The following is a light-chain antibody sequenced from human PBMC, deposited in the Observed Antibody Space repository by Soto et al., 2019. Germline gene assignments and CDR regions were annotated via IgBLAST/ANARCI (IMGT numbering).Light chain of an antibody. CDR1: QSVSSY. J-gene: IGKJ2*01. V-gene: IGKV3-11*01. Sequence: EIVLTQSPATLSLSPGDRATLSCRASQSVSSYLSWYQQQPGQAHRILIYDASNRATVIPARFSGSGSGTDSTLNISSLEPEDFAVYYCQQRSNGPQTFGQGTKLEIK. CDR3: QQRSNGPQT. CDR2: DAS.